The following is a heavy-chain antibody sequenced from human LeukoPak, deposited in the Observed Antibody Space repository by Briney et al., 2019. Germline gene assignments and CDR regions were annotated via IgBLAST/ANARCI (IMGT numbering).Heavy chain of an antibody. CDR2: ISWNSGSI. D-gene: IGHD3-22*01. CDR1: GFTFDDYA. Sequence: PGRSLRLSCAASGFTFDDYAMHWVRQAPGKGLEWVSGISWNSGSIGYADSVKGRFTISRDNAKNSLYLQMNSLRAEDTALYYCAKDLSYASSGFDYWGQGTLVTVSS. J-gene: IGHJ4*02. V-gene: IGHV3-9*01. CDR3: AKDLSYASSGFDY.